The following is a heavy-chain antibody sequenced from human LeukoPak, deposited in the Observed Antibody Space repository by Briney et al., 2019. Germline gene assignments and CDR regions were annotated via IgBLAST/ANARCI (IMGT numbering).Heavy chain of an antibody. J-gene: IGHJ4*02. CDR1: GYSFTGYY. Sequence: GASVKVSCKVSGYSFTGYYMHWVRQAPGEGLEWMGRINPNSGGTNYAQKFQGRVTMTGDTSISTAYMELSRLRSDDTAVYYCARVRESSCSNGVRYAYWGQGTLVTVSS. V-gene: IGHV1-2*02. D-gene: IGHD2-8*01. CDR3: ARVRESSCSNGVRYAY. CDR2: INPNSGGT.